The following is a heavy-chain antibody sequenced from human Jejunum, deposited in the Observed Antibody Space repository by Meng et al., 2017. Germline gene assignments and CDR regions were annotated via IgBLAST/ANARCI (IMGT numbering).Heavy chain of an antibody. D-gene: IGHD1-26*01. J-gene: IGHJ4*02. V-gene: IGHV6-1*01. Sequence: QIQLQQSGPGLVQHSPTPTLTCANSGESVSSNSAGWNWIRQSPSRGLEWLGRTYYRSKWYIDYAVSVKSRITINPDTSKNQFSLHLNSVTPEDTAVYYCAGGGLVRSTRGYFDYWGQGTLVTVSS. CDR2: TYYRSKWYI. CDR1: GESVSSNSAG. CDR3: AGGGLVRSTRGYFDY.